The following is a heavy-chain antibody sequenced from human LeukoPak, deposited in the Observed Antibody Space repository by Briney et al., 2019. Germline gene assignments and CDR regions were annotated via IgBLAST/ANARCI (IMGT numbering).Heavy chain of an antibody. CDR1: GGSFSSYA. V-gene: IGHV1-69*13. CDR3: ARGTASYYRLYS. J-gene: IGHJ4*02. D-gene: IGHD1-26*01. CDR2: IIPIFGTT. Sequence: ASVKVSCKTSGGSFSSYAFSWVRQAPGQGLEWMGRIIPIFGTTNYAQNFQGRVTITADESTSTAYMELSSLRSEDTAVYYCARGTASYYRLYSWGQGTLVTVSS.